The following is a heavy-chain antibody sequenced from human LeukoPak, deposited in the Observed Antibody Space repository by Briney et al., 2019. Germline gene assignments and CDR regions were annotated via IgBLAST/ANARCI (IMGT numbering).Heavy chain of an antibody. CDR3: AKDRGYSYGSPFDY. V-gene: IGHV3-30-3*01. CDR1: GFTFSSYA. Sequence: PGRSLRLSCAASGFTFSSYAMHWVRQAPGKGLEWVAVISYDGSNKYYADSVKGRFTISRDNSKNTLYLQMNSLRAEDTAVYYCAKDRGYSYGSPFDYWGQGTLVTVSS. CDR2: ISYDGSNK. D-gene: IGHD5-18*01. J-gene: IGHJ4*02.